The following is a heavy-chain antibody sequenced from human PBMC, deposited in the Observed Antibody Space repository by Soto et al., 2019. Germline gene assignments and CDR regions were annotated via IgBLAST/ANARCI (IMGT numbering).Heavy chain of an antibody. D-gene: IGHD3-16*01. CDR1: GYSISSGYY. CDR3: ARFVSNYFDY. CDR2: IYHSGST. V-gene: IGHV4-38-2*01. J-gene: IGHJ4*02. Sequence: NPSETLSLTCAVSGYSISSGYYWGWIRQPPGKGLEWIGSIYHSGSTYYNPSLKSRVTISVDTSKNQFSLKLSSVTAADTAVYYCARFVSNYFDYWGQGTLVTVSS.